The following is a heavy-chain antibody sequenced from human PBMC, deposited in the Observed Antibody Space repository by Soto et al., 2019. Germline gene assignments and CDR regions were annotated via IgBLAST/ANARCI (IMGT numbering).Heavy chain of an antibody. CDR3: ARADYYGSGSYWGWFDP. Sequence: QLQLQESGPGLVKPSETLSLTCTVSGGSISSSSYYWGWIRQPPGKGLEWIGSIYYSGSTYYNPSLKSRVTLSVDTSKNQFSLKLSSVTAADTAVYYCARADYYGSGSYWGWFDPWGQGTLVTVSS. V-gene: IGHV4-39*01. CDR2: IYYSGST. D-gene: IGHD3-10*01. J-gene: IGHJ5*02. CDR1: GGSISSSSYY.